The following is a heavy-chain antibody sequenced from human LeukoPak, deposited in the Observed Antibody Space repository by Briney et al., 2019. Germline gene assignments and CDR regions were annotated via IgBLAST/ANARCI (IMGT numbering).Heavy chain of an antibody. CDR1: GGSFSGYY. CDR2: INHSGST. V-gene: IGHV4-34*01. CDR3: ARAWHRIAVARWDY. Sequence: SETLSLTCAVYGGSFSGYYWSWIRQPPGKGLEWIGEINHSGSTNYNPSLKSRVTISVDTSKNQFSLKLSSVTAADTAVYYCARAWHRIAVARWDYWGRGTLVTVSS. D-gene: IGHD6-19*01. J-gene: IGHJ4*02.